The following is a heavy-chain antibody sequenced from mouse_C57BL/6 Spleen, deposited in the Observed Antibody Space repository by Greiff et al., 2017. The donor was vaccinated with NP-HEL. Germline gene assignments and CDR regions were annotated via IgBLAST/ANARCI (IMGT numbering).Heavy chain of an antibody. CDR2: INPSNGGT. CDR3: ARDWTTVVANYFDY. D-gene: IGHD1-1*01. V-gene: IGHV1-53*01. CDR1: GYTFTSYW. Sequence: VQLQQPGTELVKPGASVKLSCKASGYTFTSYWMHWVQQRPGQGLEWIGNINPSNGGTNYNEKFKSKATLTVDKSSSTAYMQLSSLTSEDSAVYYCARDWTTVVANYFDYWGQGTTLTVSS. J-gene: IGHJ2*01.